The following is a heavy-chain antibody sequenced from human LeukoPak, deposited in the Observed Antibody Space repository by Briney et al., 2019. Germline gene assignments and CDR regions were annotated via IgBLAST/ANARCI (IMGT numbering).Heavy chain of an antibody. CDR2: INHSGST. J-gene: IGHJ6*04. CDR3: ASGLVIFSDPVHYYYGMDV. CDR1: GGSVSEYH. V-gene: IGHV4-34*01. Sequence: SETLSLTCAVYGGSVSEYHWNWVRQAPGMGLEWIGEINHSGSTDYNPSLRSRVTISADTSKKQFSLTLTSVTAADTGVYYCASGLVIFSDPVHYYYGMDVWGTGTTVTVSS. D-gene: IGHD2-21*01.